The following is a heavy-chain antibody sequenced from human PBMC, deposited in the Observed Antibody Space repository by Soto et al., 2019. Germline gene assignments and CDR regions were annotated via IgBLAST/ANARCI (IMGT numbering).Heavy chain of an antibody. D-gene: IGHD3-22*01. CDR1: GFTFSSYA. CDR2: ISAGAVAT. Sequence: PGGSLRLSCAASGFTFSSYAMSWVRQAPGKGMEWVSAISAGAVATNYADSVKGRFTISRDNSKNTLYLQMNSLRAEDTAVYYCEKGSASSGSYRHLDYWGQGAPVTVSS. V-gene: IGHV3-23*01. J-gene: IGHJ4*02. CDR3: EKGSASSGSYRHLDY.